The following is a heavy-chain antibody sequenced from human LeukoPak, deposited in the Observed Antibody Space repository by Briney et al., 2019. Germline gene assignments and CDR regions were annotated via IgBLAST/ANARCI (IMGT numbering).Heavy chain of an antibody. D-gene: IGHD6-19*01. CDR3: ASIPGISVSAYYFDY. CDR2: IYYTGNT. Sequence: SETLSLTCTVSGGSISSSSYYCGWIRQPPGKGLEWIGTIYYTGNTYYNPSLKSRVTISVDTSKNQFSLKLSSVTAADTAVYYCASIPGISVSAYYFDYWGQGTLVTVSS. CDR1: GGSISSSSYY. V-gene: IGHV4-39*01. J-gene: IGHJ4*02.